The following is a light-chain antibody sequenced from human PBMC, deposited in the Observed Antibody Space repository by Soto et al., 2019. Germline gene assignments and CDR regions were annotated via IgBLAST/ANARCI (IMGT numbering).Light chain of an antibody. CDR2: DAS. J-gene: IGKJ1*01. CDR3: QQYNVYSPT. Sequence: DIPMTQSPSTLSASVGDRVTITCRASQSISFWLAWYQQKPGKAPNLLIYDASTLQSGVPSRFSGSGSGTEFTLTISRLQPDDFATYYCQQYNVYSPTFGQGTKV. CDR1: QSISFW. V-gene: IGKV1-5*01.